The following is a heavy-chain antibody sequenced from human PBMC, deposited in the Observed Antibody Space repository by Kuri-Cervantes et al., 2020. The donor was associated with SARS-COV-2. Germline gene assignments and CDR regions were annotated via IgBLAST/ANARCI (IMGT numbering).Heavy chain of an antibody. Sequence: ASVKVSCKASGYTFTGYYMYWVRQAPGQGLEWMGWINPNSGGTNYAQKFQGWVTMTRDTSISTAYMELSRLRSDDTAVYYCATGMVRGLIQSYYYGMDVWAKGPRSPSP. D-gene: IGHD3-10*01. V-gene: IGHV1-2*04. CDR1: GYTFTGYY. CDR2: INPNSGGT. J-gene: IGHJ6*02. CDR3: ATGMVRGLIQSYYYGMDV.